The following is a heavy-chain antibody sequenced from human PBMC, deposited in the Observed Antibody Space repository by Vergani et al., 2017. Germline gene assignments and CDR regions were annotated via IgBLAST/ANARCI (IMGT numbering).Heavy chain of an antibody. CDR3: AKDFGTSSGGGWFDP. CDR2: IGTAGDT. V-gene: IGHV3-13*01. CDR1: GFTFSSYD. J-gene: IGHJ5*02. Sequence: EVQLVESGGGLVQPGGSLRLSCAASGFTFSSYDMHWVRQATGKGLEWVSAIGTAGDTYYPGSVKGRFTISRENAKNSLYLQMNSLRAEDTALYYCAKDFGTSSGGGWFDPWGQGTLVTVSS. D-gene: IGHD6-6*01.